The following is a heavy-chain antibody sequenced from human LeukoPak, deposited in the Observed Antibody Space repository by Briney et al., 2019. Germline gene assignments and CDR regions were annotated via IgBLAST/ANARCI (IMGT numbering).Heavy chain of an antibody. CDR3: ARDLLGDYGPEYFQH. D-gene: IGHD4-17*01. CDR1: GFTFSDYY. J-gene: IGHJ1*01. Sequence: GGSLRLSCAASGFTFSDYYMSWIRQAPGKGLEWVSYISSSGSTIYYADSVKGRFTISRDNSKNSLYLQMNSLRAEDTAVYYCARDLLGDYGPEYFQHWGQGTLVTVSS. CDR2: ISSSGSTI. V-gene: IGHV3-11*01.